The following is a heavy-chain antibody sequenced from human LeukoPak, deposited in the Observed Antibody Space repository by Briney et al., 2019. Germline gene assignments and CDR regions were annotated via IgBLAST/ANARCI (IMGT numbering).Heavy chain of an antibody. Sequence: GRSLRLSCVASGFTFSSYGMHWVRQAPGKGLEWVAIIWYDGSNKYYADSVKGRFTISRDNSKNTLYLQMNSLRAEDTAVYYCARVRVGGTNYFDSWGQGTLVTVSS. D-gene: IGHD1-26*01. CDR2: IWYDGSNK. V-gene: IGHV3-33*01. J-gene: IGHJ4*02. CDR1: GFTFSSYG. CDR3: ARVRVGGTNYFDS.